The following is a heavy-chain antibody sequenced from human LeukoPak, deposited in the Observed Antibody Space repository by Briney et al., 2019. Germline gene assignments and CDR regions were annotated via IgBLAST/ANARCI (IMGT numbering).Heavy chain of an antibody. CDR2: ISSSSSYI. V-gene: IGHV3-21*01. CDR3: ARDYQPGIFDY. J-gene: IGHJ4*02. D-gene: IGHD3-16*02. Sequence: GGSLRLSCAASGFTFSSYSMNWVRQAPGKGLEWVSSISSSSSYIYYADSVKGRFTISRDNAKNSLYLQMNSLGAEDTAVYYCARDYQPGIFDYWGQGTLVTVSS. CDR1: GFTFSSYS.